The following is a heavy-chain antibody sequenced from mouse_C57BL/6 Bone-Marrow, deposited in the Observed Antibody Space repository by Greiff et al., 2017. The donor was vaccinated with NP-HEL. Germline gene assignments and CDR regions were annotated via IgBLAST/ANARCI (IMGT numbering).Heavy chain of an antibody. CDR3: AREAY. J-gene: IGHJ3*01. CDR1: GYSFTGYY. Sequence: SGPELVKPGASVKISCKASGYSFTGYYMNWVKQSPEKSLEWIGEINPSTGGTTYNQKFKAKATLTVDKSSSTAYMQLKSLTSEDSAVYYCAREAYWGQGTLVTVSA. CDR2: INPSTGGT. V-gene: IGHV1-42*01.